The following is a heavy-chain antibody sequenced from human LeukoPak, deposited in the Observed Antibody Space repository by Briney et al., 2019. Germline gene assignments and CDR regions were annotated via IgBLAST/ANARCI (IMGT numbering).Heavy chain of an antibody. J-gene: IGHJ4*02. V-gene: IGHV3-11*01. CDR3: ARDLYFDWSFYFDY. D-gene: IGHD3-9*01. CDR1: GFTFSDYY. CDR2: ISSSGSTI. Sequence: GGSLRLSCAASGFTFSDYYMSWIRQAPGKGLGWVSYISSSGSTIYYADSVKGRFTISRDNAKNSLYLQMNSLRAEDTAVYYCARDLYFDWSFYFDYWGQGTLVTVSS.